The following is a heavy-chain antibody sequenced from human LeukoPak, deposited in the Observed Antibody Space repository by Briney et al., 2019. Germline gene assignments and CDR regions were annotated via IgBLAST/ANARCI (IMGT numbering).Heavy chain of an antibody. D-gene: IGHD6-19*01. Sequence: GASVKVSCKASGYFFTGYYMHWVRQAPGQGLEWMGWINPNSGGTNYAQMFKGRVTMTRDTSIRTVYMELSRLRSDDTAVYYCARGYVNGWFLDYWGQGTLVTVSS. CDR1: GYFFTGYY. V-gene: IGHV1-2*02. CDR3: ARGYVNGWFLDY. CDR2: INPNSGGT. J-gene: IGHJ4*02.